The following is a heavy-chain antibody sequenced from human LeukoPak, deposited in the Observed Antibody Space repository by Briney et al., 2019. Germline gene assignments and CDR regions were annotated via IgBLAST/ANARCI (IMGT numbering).Heavy chain of an antibody. J-gene: IGHJ4*02. Sequence: PGGSLRLSCVASGFTFSSYWMNWVRQAPGKGLEWVANIKQDGSEKYYVDSVRGRFTISRDNAKNSLYLQMNGLRVEDTAVYYCATDTSGYTAPVDFWGQGTLVTVSS. CDR2: IKQDGSEK. D-gene: IGHD3-22*01. CDR1: GFTFSSYW. V-gene: IGHV3-7*03. CDR3: ATDTSGYTAPVDF.